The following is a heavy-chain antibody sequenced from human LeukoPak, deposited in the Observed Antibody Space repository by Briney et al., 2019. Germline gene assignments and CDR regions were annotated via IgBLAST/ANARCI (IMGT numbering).Heavy chain of an antibody. Sequence: GGSLRLSCAASGFTFSSYNMNWVRQAPGKGLEWVSSISSSSSYIYYADSVKGRFTISRDNAKNSLYLQMNSLRAEDTAVYYCARPYPNTEDDYWGQGTLVTVSS. CDR1: GFTFSSYN. CDR3: ARPYPNTEDDY. CDR2: ISSSSSYI. V-gene: IGHV3-21*01. J-gene: IGHJ4*02. D-gene: IGHD1-14*01.